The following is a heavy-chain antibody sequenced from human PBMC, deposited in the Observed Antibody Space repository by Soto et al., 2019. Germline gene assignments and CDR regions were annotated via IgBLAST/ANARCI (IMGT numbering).Heavy chain of an antibody. CDR1: GGSFSTYY. CDR3: AREDIVIVPAARQYYYYMDV. Sequence: PSETLSLTCAVYGGSFSTYYWSWIRQPTGKGLEWIGEINHSGSTNYNPSLKSRVTISVDTSKNQFSLKLSSVTAADTAVYYCAREDIVIVPAARQYYYYMDVWGKGTTVTVSS. V-gene: IGHV4-34*01. D-gene: IGHD2-2*01. CDR2: INHSGST. J-gene: IGHJ6*03.